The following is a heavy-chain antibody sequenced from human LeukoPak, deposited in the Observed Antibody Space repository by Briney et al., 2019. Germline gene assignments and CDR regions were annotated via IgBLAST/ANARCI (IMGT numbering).Heavy chain of an antibody. Sequence: GGSLRLSCAASGFTFSSYWMSWVRQAPGKGLEWVANIKQDGSEKYYVDSVKGRFTISRDNSKNTLYLQMNSLRAEDTAVYYCARAPTVLVGYCSSSSCQADYWGQGTLVTVSS. CDR2: IKQDGSEK. D-gene: IGHD2-2*01. V-gene: IGHV3-7*03. CDR1: GFTFSSYW. J-gene: IGHJ4*02. CDR3: ARAPTVLVGYCSSSSCQADY.